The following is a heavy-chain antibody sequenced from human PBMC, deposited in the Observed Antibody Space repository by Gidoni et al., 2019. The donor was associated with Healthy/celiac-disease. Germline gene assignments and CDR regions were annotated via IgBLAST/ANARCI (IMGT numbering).Heavy chain of an antibody. CDR2: ISSSSSYI. CDR1: GCTFRSYS. J-gene: IGHJ3*02. V-gene: IGHV3-21*01. D-gene: IGHD3-22*01. Sequence: EVQLVASGGGLVTPGGSLRLSGAASGCTFRSYSMTWGRQAPGKGLEWVSSISSSSSYIYYADSVKGRFTISRDNAKNSLYLQMNSLRAVDTAVYYCARNWVSSGYSARSENHDAFDIWGQGTMVTVSS. CDR3: ARNWVSSGYSARSENHDAFDI.